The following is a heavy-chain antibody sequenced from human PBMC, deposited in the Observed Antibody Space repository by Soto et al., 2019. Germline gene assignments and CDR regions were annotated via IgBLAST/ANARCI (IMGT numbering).Heavy chain of an antibody. CDR1: GFTFSGYA. CDR2: TGITGRTT. J-gene: IGHJ4*02. V-gene: IGHV3-23*01. CDR3: ATVRNTSRSFDH. Sequence: PGGSLRLSCAAAGFTFSGYAMTWVRQAPGKGLEWVSTTGITGRTTYCAYSVKGRFTVSRENSKNTLDLQMSSLRAEDTAVYYCATVRNTSRSFDHGGQGTLVNVSS. D-gene: IGHD4-4*01.